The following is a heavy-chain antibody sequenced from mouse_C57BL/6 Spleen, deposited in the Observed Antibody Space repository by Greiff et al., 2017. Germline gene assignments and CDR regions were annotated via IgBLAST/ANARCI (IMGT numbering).Heavy chain of an antibody. Sequence: QAQLKESGPELVKPGASVKISCKASGYSFTSYYIHWVKQRPGQGLEWIGWIYPGSGNTKYNEKFKGKATLTADTSSSTAYMQLSSLTSEDSAVYYCARSGSSYGYFDVWGTGTTVTVSS. CDR1: GYSFTSYY. V-gene: IGHV1-66*01. J-gene: IGHJ1*03. CDR3: ARSGSSYGYFDV. D-gene: IGHD3-1*01. CDR2: IYPGSGNT.